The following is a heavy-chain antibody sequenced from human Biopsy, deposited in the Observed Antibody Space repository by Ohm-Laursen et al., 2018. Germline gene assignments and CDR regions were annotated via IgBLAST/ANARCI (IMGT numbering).Heavy chain of an antibody. D-gene: IGHD3-22*01. J-gene: IGHJ5*02. CDR3: TRGGYYYDSLAYYYWFDP. CDR1: GYTFTGYH. Sequence: GASVKVSCNASGYTFTGYHVHWVRQAPGQGLEWMGWINPKTGDTNYAQKFQGRVTMTRDTSISTAYVDLSSLRSDDTAVYYCTRGGYYYDSLAYYYWFDPWGQGTLVTVSS. CDR2: INPKTGDT. V-gene: IGHV1-2*02.